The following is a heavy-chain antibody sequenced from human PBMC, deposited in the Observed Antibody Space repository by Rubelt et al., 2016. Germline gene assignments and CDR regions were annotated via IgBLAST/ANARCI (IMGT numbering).Heavy chain of an antibody. V-gene: IGHV4-39*07. CDR1: GGSISSSSYY. D-gene: IGHD3-10*01. Sequence: QLQLQESGPGLVKPSETLSLTCTVSGGSISSSSYYWGWIRQPPGKGLAWIGSINYSGSTYYNPSLKNRVTIPVETSKNPCSLALTFVAAADTSVYYCAGDPRYHGAGSPFDYWGQGTLVTVSS. CDR2: INYSGST. J-gene: IGHJ4*02. CDR3: AGDPRYHGAGSPFDY.